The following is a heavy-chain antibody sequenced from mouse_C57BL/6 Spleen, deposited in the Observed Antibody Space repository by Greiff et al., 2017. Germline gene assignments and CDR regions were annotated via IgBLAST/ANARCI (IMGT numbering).Heavy chain of an antibody. Sequence: DVQLVESGGGLVKPGGSLKLSCAASGFTFSDYGMHWVRQAPEKGLEWVAYISSGSSTIYYADTVKGRFTISRDNDEKTLFLKMTSLRSEDTDMYYGARFYGNYVNYARNYWGQGTSVTVSS. V-gene: IGHV5-17*01. CDR1: GFTFSDYG. J-gene: IGHJ4*01. D-gene: IGHD2-1*01. CDR3: ARFYGNYVNYARNY. CDR2: ISSGSSTI.